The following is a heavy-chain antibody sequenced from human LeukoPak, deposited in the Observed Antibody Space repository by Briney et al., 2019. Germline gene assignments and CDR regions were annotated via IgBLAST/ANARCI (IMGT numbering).Heavy chain of an antibody. CDR3: AKDRGDYLRVPFDY. CDR2: ITGAGGST. CDR1: GFTFSTYA. V-gene: IGHV3-23*01. J-gene: IGHJ4*02. Sequence: PGGSLRLSCAASGFTFSTYAMSWVRQAPGKGLEWVSAITGAGGSTYSADAGKVRFTISRDNSQNTLYLQMNSLRAEDTAVYYCAKDRGDYLRVPFDYWGQGTLVTVSS. D-gene: IGHD5-12*01.